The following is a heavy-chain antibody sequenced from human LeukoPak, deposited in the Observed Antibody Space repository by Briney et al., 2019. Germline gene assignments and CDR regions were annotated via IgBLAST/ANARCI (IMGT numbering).Heavy chain of an antibody. J-gene: IGHJ4*02. Sequence: ASVKVSCKVSGYTLTELSMHWVRQAPGKGLEWMGGFDPEDGETIYAQKFQGRVTMTEDTSTDTAYMELSSLRSEDTAVYYCARALGLWFGELFSFDYWGQGTLVTVSS. D-gene: IGHD3-10*01. CDR2: FDPEDGET. CDR1: GYTLTELS. V-gene: IGHV1-24*01. CDR3: ARALGLWFGELFSFDY.